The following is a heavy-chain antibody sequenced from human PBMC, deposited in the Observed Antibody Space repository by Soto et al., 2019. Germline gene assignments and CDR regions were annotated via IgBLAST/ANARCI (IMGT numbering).Heavy chain of an antibody. Sequence: PSETLSLTCGVSGDSIRGSTSYWGWIRQPPGQGLQWIGSTYHSGSTYYNSSLRSRVTISVDTSKNQSSLKLRSVTTADTAVYYFVIPFTSRLHYIQLWGPGTLVTVSS. V-gene: IGHV4-39*01. J-gene: IGHJ1*01. CDR2: TYHSGST. D-gene: IGHD2-2*01. CDR1: GDSIRGSTSY. CDR3: VIPFTSRLHYIQL.